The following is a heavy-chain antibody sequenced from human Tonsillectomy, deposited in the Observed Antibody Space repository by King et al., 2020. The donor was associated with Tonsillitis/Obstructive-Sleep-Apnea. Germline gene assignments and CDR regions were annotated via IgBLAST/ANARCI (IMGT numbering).Heavy chain of an antibody. V-gene: IGHV4-59*01. CDR2: TDDSGST. D-gene: IGHD4-17*01. J-gene: IGHJ6*03. CDR1: GGSISGYY. Sequence: QLQESGPGLVKPSETLSLTCTVSGGSISGYYWSWIRQPPGKGLEWIGYTDDSGSTNYNPPLKRRVTISVDTSKNQFSLKLNSVTAADTAVYYWARSTTVTTLDYYYYYMDVWGKGTTVTVSS. CDR3: ARSTTVTTLDYYYYYMDV.